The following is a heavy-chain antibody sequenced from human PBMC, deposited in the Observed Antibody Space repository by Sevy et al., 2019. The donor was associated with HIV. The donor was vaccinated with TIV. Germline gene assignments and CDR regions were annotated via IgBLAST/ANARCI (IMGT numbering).Heavy chain of an antibody. CDR2: LNWDSGSV. CDR3: AKDIGATGIAVVAN. CDR1: GFTFDDFA. J-gene: IGHJ4*02. Sequence: GGSLRLSCAASGFTFDDFAMHWVRQVPGKGLEWVSGLNWDSGSVAYADSVKCRFTNSRDNAKNALFLQMNSLRAEDTALYYCAKDIGATGIAVVANWGQGIQVTVSS. D-gene: IGHD6-19*01. V-gene: IGHV3-9*01.